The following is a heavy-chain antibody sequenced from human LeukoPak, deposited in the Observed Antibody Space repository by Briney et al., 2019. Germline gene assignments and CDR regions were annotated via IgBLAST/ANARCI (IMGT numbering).Heavy chain of an antibody. V-gene: IGHV4-34*01. CDR1: GGSFSGYY. J-gene: IGHJ4*02. D-gene: IGHD6-13*01. CDR2: INHSGST. CDR3: ASGYSSSWWAPFDY. Sequence: SETLSLTCAVYGGSFSGYYWSWIRQPPGKGLEWIGEINHSGSTNYNPSLKSRVTISVDTSKNQFSLKLSSVTAADTAVYYCASGYSSSWWAPFDYWGQGTLVNVSS.